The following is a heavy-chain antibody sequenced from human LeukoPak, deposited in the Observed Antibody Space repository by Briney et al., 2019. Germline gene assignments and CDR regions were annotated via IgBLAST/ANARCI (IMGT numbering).Heavy chain of an antibody. V-gene: IGHV1-18*01. D-gene: IGHD2-2*01. CDR3: AREPPKRRYCSSTSCYHNWFDP. Sequence: ASVKVSCKASGYIFTSYGISWVRQAPGQGLEWMGWISAYNGNTNYAQKLQGRVTMTTDTSTSTAYMELRSLGSDDTTVYYCAREPPKRRYCSSTSCYHNWFDPWGQGTLVTVSS. CDR1: GYIFTSYG. CDR2: ISAYNGNT. J-gene: IGHJ5*02.